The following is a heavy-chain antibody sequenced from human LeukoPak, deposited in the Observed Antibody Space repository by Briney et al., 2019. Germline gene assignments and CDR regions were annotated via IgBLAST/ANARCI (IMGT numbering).Heavy chain of an antibody. V-gene: IGHV1-18*01. D-gene: IGHD4-17*01. Sequence: GASAKVSCKASGYTFTSYGISWVRQAPGQGLEWMGWISAYNGNTNYAQKLQGRVTMTTDTSTSTAYMELRSLRSDDTAVYYCARLYGDYVAYYYFDYWGQGTLVTVSS. CDR3: ARLYGDYVAYYYFDY. J-gene: IGHJ4*02. CDR2: ISAYNGNT. CDR1: GYTFTSYG.